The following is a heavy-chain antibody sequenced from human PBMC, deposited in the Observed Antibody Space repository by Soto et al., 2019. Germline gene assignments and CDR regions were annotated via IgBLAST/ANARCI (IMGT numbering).Heavy chain of an antibody. CDR2: INPSGGGT. J-gene: IGHJ4*02. Sequence: QVQLVQSGAEVKKPGASVKVSCKTSGFTFTSYCMHWVRQAPGQGLEWMGIINPSGGGTSYAQKFQGRVTMTRDTSTSTAYMEMSSLRYEDTAMYYCATYSCAREGSSGWPFDYWGQGTLVTVSS. D-gene: IGHD6-19*01. CDR3: ATYSCAREGSSGWPFDY. CDR1: GFTFTSYC. V-gene: IGHV1-46*01.